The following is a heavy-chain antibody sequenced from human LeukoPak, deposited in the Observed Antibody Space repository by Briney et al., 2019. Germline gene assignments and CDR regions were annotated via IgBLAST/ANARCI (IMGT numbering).Heavy chain of an antibody. J-gene: IGHJ4*02. Sequence: GRSLRLSCAASGFTFSSYGMHWVRQAPGKGLEWVAVISYDGSNKYYADSVKGRFTISRDNSKNTLYLQMNSLRAEDTAVYYCAKDFSLWGQGTLVTVSS. CDR3: AKDFSL. V-gene: IGHV3-30*18. CDR1: GFTFSSYG. CDR2: ISYDGSNK.